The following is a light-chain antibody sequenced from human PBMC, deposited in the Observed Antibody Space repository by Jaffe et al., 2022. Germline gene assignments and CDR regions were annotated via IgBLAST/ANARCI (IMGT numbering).Light chain of an antibody. CDR1: QSVGSL. CDR2: RAS. Sequence: MQSPGTLSVSPGERATLSCRASQSVGSLLAWYQQKPGRTPSLLIYRASTRATGIPARFSGSGSGTEFTLTITSLQSEDFGVYYCQQYNNWPITFGQGTRLDIK. V-gene: IGKV3D-15*01. J-gene: IGKJ5*01. CDR3: QQYNNWPIT.